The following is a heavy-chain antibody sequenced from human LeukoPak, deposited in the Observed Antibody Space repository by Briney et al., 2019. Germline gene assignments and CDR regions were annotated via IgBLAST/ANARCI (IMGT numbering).Heavy chain of an antibody. Sequence: SETLSLTCAVYGGSFSGFYWSWIRQPPGKGLEWIGEINQGGSTNYNPSLKSRVTISIDMSKNQFSLKLNYLTAADTAFYYCARDSALAQAVMFDYWGQGTLVTVSS. CDR3: ARDSALAQAVMFDY. D-gene: IGHD6-19*01. CDR2: INQGGST. CDR1: GGSFSGFY. V-gene: IGHV4-34*01. J-gene: IGHJ4*02.